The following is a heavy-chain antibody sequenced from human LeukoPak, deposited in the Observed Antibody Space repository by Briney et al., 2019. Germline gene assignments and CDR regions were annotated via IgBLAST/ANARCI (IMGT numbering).Heavy chain of an antibody. V-gene: IGHV1-2*06. J-gene: IGHJ6*02. CDR1: GYIFTGYY. CDR2: INPNSGGT. CDR3: ARGTYGMDV. Sequence: ASVKVSCKASGYIFTGYYMHWVRQAPGQGLEWMGRINPNSGGTNYAQKFQGSVIMTRDTSISTAYMELSRLRSDDTAVYYCARGTYGMDVWGQGTTVTVSS.